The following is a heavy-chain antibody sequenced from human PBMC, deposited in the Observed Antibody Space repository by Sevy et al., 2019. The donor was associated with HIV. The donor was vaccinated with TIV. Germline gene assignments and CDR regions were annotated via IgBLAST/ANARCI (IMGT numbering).Heavy chain of an antibody. CDR3: AKNRLPGGSYFSMHGLDV. J-gene: IGHJ6*02. Sequence: GGSLRLSCAASGFTFSSYDMHWVRQAPGKGLEWVAIILHDGSYRVYVDSVRGRFTMSRDNSKNTMYLQMNGLSIEDTAVYYCAKNRLPGGSYFSMHGLDVWGRGTTVTVSS. D-gene: IGHD3-10*01. CDR1: GFTFSSYD. CDR2: ILHDGSYR. V-gene: IGHV3-30*18.